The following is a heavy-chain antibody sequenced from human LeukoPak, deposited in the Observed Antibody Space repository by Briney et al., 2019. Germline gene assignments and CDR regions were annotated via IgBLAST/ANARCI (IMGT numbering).Heavy chain of an antibody. Sequence: GGSVRLYCAASGFTFSNYAMSWLRQAPGKGREWVSGISGSDGDTYYADSVKGRITISRDNSKNTMYLQMNSLRAEDTAVYYCAKDRSCTNNICHGDFDYWGQGTLVTVSS. CDR2: ISGSDGDT. CDR3: AKDRSCTNNICHGDFDY. J-gene: IGHJ4*02. D-gene: IGHD2-8*01. CDR1: GFTFSNYA. V-gene: IGHV3-23*01.